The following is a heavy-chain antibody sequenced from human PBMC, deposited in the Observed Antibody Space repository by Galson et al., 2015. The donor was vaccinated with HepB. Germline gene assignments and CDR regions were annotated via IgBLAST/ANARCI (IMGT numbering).Heavy chain of an antibody. V-gene: IGHV3-21*01. CDR3: ARDRYYDSSGGDY. J-gene: IGHJ4*02. D-gene: IGHD3-22*01. CDR2: IISSSSYI. CDR1: GFTFSSYS. Sequence: SLRLSCAASGFTFSSYSMNWVRQAPGKGLEWVSSIISSSSYIYYADSVKGRFTISRDNAKNSLYLQMNSLRAEDTAVYYCARDRYYDSSGGDYWGQGTLVTVSS.